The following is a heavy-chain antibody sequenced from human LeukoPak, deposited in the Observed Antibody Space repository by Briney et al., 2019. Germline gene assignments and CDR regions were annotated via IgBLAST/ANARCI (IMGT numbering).Heavy chain of an antibody. CDR2: ILNSSYI. CDR3: ARGHTIFGVIIHLYYFDY. V-gene: IGHV3-23*05. Sequence: GGSLRLSCAASGFTFSSYALGWIRQAPGKGLEWVSSILNSSYIYYSDSVKGRFTISRDNSKNTLYLQMNSLRAEDTAVYYCARGHTIFGVIIHLYYFDYWGQGTLVTVSS. J-gene: IGHJ4*02. D-gene: IGHD3-3*01. CDR1: GFTFSSYA.